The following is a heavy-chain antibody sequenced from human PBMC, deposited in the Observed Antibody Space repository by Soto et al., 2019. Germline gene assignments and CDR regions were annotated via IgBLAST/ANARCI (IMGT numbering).Heavy chain of an antibody. CDR2: IYSSGVA. CDR1: GGSVNSGTYY. J-gene: IGHJ4*02. Sequence: SETLSLTCTVSGGSVNSGTYYWSWIRQPPGKGLEWIGYIYSSGVANYNPSLKSRVTISLDTSKNQFSLKLSPVTAADTAVYFCASSSFYRYYFDYWGQGALVTVS. D-gene: IGHD2-2*01. CDR3: ASSSFYRYYFDY. V-gene: IGHV4-61*01.